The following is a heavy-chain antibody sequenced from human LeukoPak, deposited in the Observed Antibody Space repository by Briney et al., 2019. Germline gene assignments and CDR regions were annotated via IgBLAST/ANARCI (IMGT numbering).Heavy chain of an antibody. CDR2: MNPNSGNT. CDR1: GYTFTSYD. V-gene: IGHV1-8*03. J-gene: IGHJ6*03. CDR3: ARGGPPSIAAAGSYYYYMDV. D-gene: IGHD6-13*01. Sequence: GASVKVSCKASGYTFTSYDINWVRQATGQGLEWMGWMNPNSGNTGYAQKFQGRVTITRNTSISTAYMELSSLRSEDTAVYYCARGGPPSIAAAGSYYYYMDVWGKGTTVTVSS.